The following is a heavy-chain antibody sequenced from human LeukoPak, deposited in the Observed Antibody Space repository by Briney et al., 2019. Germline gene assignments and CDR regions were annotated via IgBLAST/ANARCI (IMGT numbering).Heavy chain of an antibody. J-gene: IGHJ4*02. V-gene: IGHV3-7*01. D-gene: IGHD6-13*01. CDR1: GFTFSSYW. Sequence: GGSLRLSCAASGFTFSSYWMTWVRQAPGKGLEWVANIKQDGSEKYYVDSVKGRFTISRDNSKNTLYLQMNSLRAEDTAVYYCASPGAYSGYSSSWYEPYFDYWGQGTLVTVSS. CDR3: ASPGAYSGYSSSWYEPYFDY. CDR2: IKQDGSEK.